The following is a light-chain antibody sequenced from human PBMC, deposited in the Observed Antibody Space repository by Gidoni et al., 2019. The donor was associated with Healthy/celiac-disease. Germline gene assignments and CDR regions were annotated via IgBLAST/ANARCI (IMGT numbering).Light chain of an antibody. Sequence: DIQMTPSPSSLSASVGDRVTITCRASQSISSYLNWYQQKPGKAPKLLIYAASSLQSGVPSRFSGSGSGTDFTLTISSLQPEDFATYYCQQSDSTPRTCXXXTKVEIK. CDR1: QSISSY. V-gene: IGKV1-39*01. CDR2: AAS. CDR3: QQSDSTPRT. J-gene: IGKJ1*01.